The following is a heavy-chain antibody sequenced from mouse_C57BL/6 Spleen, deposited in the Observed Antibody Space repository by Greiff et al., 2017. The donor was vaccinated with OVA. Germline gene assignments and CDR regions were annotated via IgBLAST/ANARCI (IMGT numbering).Heavy chain of an antibody. D-gene: IGHD1-1*01. Sequence: ESGPGLVKPSQSLSLTCSVTGYSITSGYYWNWIRQFPGNKLEWMCYISYDGSNNYNPSLQNRISITRDTSKNQFFLKLKSVTTEDTATYYCERESGSSYGFAYWGQGTLVTVSA. CDR2: ISYDGSN. CDR3: ERESGSSYGFAY. CDR1: GYSITSGYY. J-gene: IGHJ3*01. V-gene: IGHV3-6*01.